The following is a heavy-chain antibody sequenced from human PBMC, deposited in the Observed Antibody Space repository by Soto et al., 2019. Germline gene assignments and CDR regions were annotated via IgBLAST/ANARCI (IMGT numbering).Heavy chain of an antibody. CDR1: GYTLTRYY. J-gene: IGHJ4*02. D-gene: IGHD2-15*01. CDR2: INPSGGST. V-gene: IGHV1-46*01. Sequence: ASVKVSCKASGYTLTRYYMHWVRQAPGQGLEWMGVINPSGGSTGNAQKFQGRITMTRDTSTSTVYMELSRLRSEDTAVYYCARASGGYCSGGSCYFDYWGQGILVTVSS. CDR3: ARASGGYCSGGSCYFDY.